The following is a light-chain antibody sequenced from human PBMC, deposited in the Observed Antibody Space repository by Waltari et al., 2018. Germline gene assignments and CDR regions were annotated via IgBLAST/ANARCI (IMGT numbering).Light chain of an antibody. CDR3: ATWDDRLTAV. Sequence: QPILTHPPSASWTPGRTVTLSCSGINSNVGANSVCWSQHLPGTAPQLLIFGNNQRPSGVPDRFSGSKSGTSASLAIRGRRSEDEADYYCATWDDRLTAVFGGGSKLTVL. CDR2: GNN. J-gene: IGLJ2*01. CDR1: NSNVGANS. V-gene: IGLV1-47*01.